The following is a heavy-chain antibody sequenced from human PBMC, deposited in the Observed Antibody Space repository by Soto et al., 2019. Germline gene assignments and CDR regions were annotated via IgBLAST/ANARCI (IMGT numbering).Heavy chain of an antibody. D-gene: IGHD2-15*01. CDR3: ARIVVVVASNYFDY. Sequence: QLQLQESGPGLVKPSETLSLTCTVSGGSISSSSYYWGWIRQPPGKGREWIGSIYYSGSTYYNPSLKSRGTISVDTSKNQFSLKLSSVTAADTAVYYCARIVVVVASNYFDYWGQGTLVTVSS. CDR2: IYYSGST. V-gene: IGHV4-39*01. J-gene: IGHJ4*02. CDR1: GGSISSSSYY.